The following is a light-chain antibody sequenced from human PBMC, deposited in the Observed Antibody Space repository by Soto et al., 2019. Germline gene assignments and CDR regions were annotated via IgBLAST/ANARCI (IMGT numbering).Light chain of an antibody. V-gene: IGLV1-40*01. J-gene: IGLJ1*01. CDR2: GNT. CDR1: SSNIGAGYD. CDR3: QSHDSSLHASV. Sequence: QSVLTQPPSVSGAPGQRVTISCTGSSSNIGAGYDVHWYLQLPGTAPKLLIYGNTNRPSGVPDRFSGSKSGSSASMAITGLQAEDAAHHSCQSHDSSLHASVXGTGTKVTLL.